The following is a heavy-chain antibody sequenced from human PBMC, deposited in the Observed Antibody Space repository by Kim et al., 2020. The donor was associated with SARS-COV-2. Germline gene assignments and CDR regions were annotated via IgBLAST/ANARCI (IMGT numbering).Heavy chain of an antibody. J-gene: IGHJ6*02. CDR3: ARVPPTDLWFGELFDYYYYGMDV. CDR1: GGSISSSSYY. V-gene: IGHV4-39*07. CDR2: IYYSGST. Sequence: SETLSLTCTVSGGSISSSSYYWGWIRQPPGKGLEWIGSIYYSGSTYYNPSLKSRVTISVDTSKNQFSLKLSSVTAADTAVYYCARVPPTDLWFGELFDYYYYGMDVWGQGTTVTVSS. D-gene: IGHD3-10*01.